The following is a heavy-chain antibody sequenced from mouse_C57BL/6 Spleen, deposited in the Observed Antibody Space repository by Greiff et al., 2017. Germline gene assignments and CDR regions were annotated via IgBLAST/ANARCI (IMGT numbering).Heavy chain of an antibody. J-gene: IGHJ2*01. Sequence: EVMLVESGGGLVKPGGSLKLSCAASGFTFSSYTMSWVRQTPEKRLEWVATISGGGGNTYYPDSVKGRFTISRDNAKNTLYLQMSSLRSEDTALYYCARRGTTVPFDYWGQGTTLTVSS. CDR3: ARRGTTVPFDY. V-gene: IGHV5-9*01. D-gene: IGHD1-1*01. CDR1: GFTFSSYT. CDR2: ISGGGGNT.